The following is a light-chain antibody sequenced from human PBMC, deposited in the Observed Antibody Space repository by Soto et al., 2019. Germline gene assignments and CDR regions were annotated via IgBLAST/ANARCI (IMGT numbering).Light chain of an antibody. CDR1: QGIGSW. CDR3: QQANSFPYT. J-gene: IGKJ2*01. Sequence: DIQMTQSPSSVSASIGDRVTITCRASQGIGSWLAWYQQKPGKAPKLLIYAASSLQSGVPSRFSGSGSGTDFTLTISSLQSEDFASYYCQQANSFPYTFGQGTKLEIK. V-gene: IGKV1-12*01. CDR2: AAS.